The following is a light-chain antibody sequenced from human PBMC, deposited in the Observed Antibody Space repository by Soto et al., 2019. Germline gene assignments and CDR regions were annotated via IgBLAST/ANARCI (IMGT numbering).Light chain of an antibody. J-gene: IGLJ1*01. V-gene: IGLV3-21*02. Sequence: SYAFAEPPSVSAAPGHTARITCGGNNINSKSGQWYQQRPGQAPVLVLYDDGNRLSRIPVRLSGSNSGSPATLTISSVEASDEADYFCQVWDISSDQYLFGPGTKVTVL. CDR3: QVWDISSDQYL. CDR2: DDG. CDR1: NINSKS.